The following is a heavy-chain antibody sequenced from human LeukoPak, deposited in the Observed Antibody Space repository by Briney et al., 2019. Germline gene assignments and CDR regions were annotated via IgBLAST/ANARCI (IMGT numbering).Heavy chain of an antibody. Sequence: SETLSLTCTVSGGSISRGGYYWSWIRQHPEKGLEGIGYIYYSGSTYYNPSLKSRVTISVDTSKNQFSLKLNSVTAADTAVYYCARGGYYFYYAMDVWGQGTTVTVSS. CDR2: IYYSGST. V-gene: IGHV4-31*03. CDR3: ARGGYYFYYAMDV. J-gene: IGHJ6*02. CDR1: GGSISRGGYY.